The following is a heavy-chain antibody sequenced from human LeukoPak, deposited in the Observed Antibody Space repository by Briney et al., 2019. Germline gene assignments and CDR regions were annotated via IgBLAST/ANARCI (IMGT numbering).Heavy chain of an antibody. CDR3: ASVSYSEVDY. D-gene: IGHD2-15*01. J-gene: IGHJ4*02. V-gene: IGHV4-31*03. CDR1: GGSLTIGSYY. Sequence: SQTLSLTCTVSGGSLTIGSYYWTWIRHYPGKGLEWIGYIHPSGITDYNPSLKSRVTMSLDMSQNQFSLKLTSVTAADTAVYYCASVSYSEVDYWGQGTLVTVSS. CDR2: IHPSGIT.